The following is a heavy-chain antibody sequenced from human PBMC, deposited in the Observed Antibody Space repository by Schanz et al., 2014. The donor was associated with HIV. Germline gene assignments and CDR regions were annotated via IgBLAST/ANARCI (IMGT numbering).Heavy chain of an antibody. V-gene: IGHV3-23*01. CDR2: ISGGST. J-gene: IGHJ6*02. Sequence: EVQLMESGGCLVKPGGSLRLSCAAGGFTSSDYTMNWVRQAPGKGLEWVSAISGGSTYYADSVKGRFTISRDNSKNTLHLQMYSLRVEDTAVYYCARVALAVDGADYGMDVWGQGTMVTVSS. D-gene: IGHD2-15*01. CDR1: GFTSSDYT. CDR3: ARVALAVDGADYGMDV.